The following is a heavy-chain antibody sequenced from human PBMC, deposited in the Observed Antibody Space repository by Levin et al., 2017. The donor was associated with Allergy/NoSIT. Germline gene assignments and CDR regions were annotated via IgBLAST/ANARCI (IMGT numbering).Heavy chain of an antibody. Sequence: LSLTCAASGFTFSSYWMHWVRQAPGKGLVWVSRINSDGRSTSYADSVKGRFTISRDNARNTLYLEMNSLRAEDTAVYYCARGEVVVATTTLDYWGQGTLVTVSS. J-gene: IGHJ4*02. CDR2: INSDGRST. CDR1: GFTFSSYW. CDR3: ARGEVVVATTTLDY. V-gene: IGHV3-74*01. D-gene: IGHD5-12*01.